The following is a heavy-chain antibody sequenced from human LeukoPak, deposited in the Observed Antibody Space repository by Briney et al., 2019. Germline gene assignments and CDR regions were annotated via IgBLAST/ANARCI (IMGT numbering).Heavy chain of an antibody. J-gene: IGHJ1*01. CDR2: ITGSGDST. Sequence: PGGSLRLSCAASGFTVSDNDIKWVRQAPGKGLEWVSGITGSGDSTYYADSVKGRFTISRDNSKNTLFLQMNSLRAEDTALYYCAKDITMVRGIEYFQHWGQGTLITVSS. CDR3: AKDITMVRGIEYFQH. CDR1: GFTVSDND. D-gene: IGHD3-10*01. V-gene: IGHV3-23*01.